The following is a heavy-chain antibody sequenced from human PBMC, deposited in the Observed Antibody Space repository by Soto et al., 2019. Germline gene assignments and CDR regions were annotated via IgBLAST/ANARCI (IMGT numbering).Heavy chain of an antibody. V-gene: IGHV4-34*01. J-gene: IGHJ5*02. CDR1: GGSISGYY. CDR2: INHSGST. D-gene: IGHD2-15*01. CDR3: ARGISRVGMVGRSKGPYNWFDP. Sequence: SETLSLTCTVFGGSISGYYCSWIRQPPGKGLKWIGEINHSGSTNYNPSLKSRVTISVDTSKNQFSLKLSPVTAADTAVYYCARGISRVGMVGRSKGPYNWFDPWGQGTLVTVSS.